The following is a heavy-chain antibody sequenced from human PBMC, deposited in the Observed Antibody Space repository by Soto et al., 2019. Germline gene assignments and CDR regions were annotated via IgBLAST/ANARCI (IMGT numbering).Heavy chain of an antibody. CDR1: GFTFSSYS. Sequence: EVQLVESGGGLVQPGGSLRLSCAASGFTFSSYSMNWVRQAPGKGLEWVSYISSSSSTIYYADSVKGRFTIPRDNAKNSLSLQIRGLRAEDTAVYYCARVGGFGWLLYDAFDIWGEGTMGSVSS. D-gene: IGHD3-9*01. CDR3: ARVGGFGWLLYDAFDI. J-gene: IGHJ3*02. V-gene: IGHV3-48*01. CDR2: ISSSSSTI.